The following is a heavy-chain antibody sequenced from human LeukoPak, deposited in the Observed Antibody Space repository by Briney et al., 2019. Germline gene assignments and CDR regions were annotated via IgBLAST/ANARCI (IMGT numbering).Heavy chain of an antibody. J-gene: IGHJ4*02. CDR2: ISAYNGNT. CDR3: ARGPYYDILTGYYNSYYFDY. V-gene: IGHV1-18*01. CDR1: GYTFTSYG. D-gene: IGHD3-9*01. Sequence: GASVKVSCKASGYTFTSYGISWVRQAPGQGLEWMGWISAYNGNTNYAQKLQGRVTMATDTSTSTAYMELRSLRSDDTAVYYCARGPYYDILTGYYNSYYFDYWGQGTLVTVSS.